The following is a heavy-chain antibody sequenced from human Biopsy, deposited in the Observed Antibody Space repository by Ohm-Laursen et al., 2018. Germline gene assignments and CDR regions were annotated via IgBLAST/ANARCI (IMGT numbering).Heavy chain of an antibody. CDR2: IHTSGST. V-gene: IGHV4-4*07. CDR3: ARGTGKYYVYGAFDI. J-gene: IGHJ3*02. D-gene: IGHD3/OR15-3a*01. Sequence: SETLSLTCSVSGDSISNDYWSWIRQSAGQGLECIGRIHTSGSTNHNLSLKSRVTMSVDTSKNQFSLKLRSVTAADTAVYYCARGTGKYYVYGAFDIWGQGTMVTVSS. CDR1: GDSISNDY.